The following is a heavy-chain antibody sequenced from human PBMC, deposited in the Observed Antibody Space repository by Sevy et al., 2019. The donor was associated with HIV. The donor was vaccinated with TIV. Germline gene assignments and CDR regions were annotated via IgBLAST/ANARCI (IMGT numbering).Heavy chain of an antibody. CDR2: ISSSGSII. CDR1: GFTFSSFE. Sequence: GGSLRLSCEASGFTFSSFEMNWVRQAPGKGLEWVLYISSSGSIISYADSVKGRFTISRDNAKSSLYLQMNSLRAEDTAVYYCARSGGVTDYGMDVWGQGTMVTVSS. V-gene: IGHV3-48*03. CDR3: ARSGGVTDYGMDV. D-gene: IGHD3-16*01. J-gene: IGHJ6*02.